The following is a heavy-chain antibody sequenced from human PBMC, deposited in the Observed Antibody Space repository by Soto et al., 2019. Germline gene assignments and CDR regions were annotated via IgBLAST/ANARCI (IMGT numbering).Heavy chain of an antibody. CDR2: INHSGTI. Sequence: SETLSLTCAFYVGSFIGYYWTWIRQPPGEGLEWIGEINHSGTINFNPSLKSRLTISLDTSKEHFSLKLSSVTDADTAAYYCARADRTLVTSYSLDVWGQGTTVTVSS. J-gene: IGHJ6*02. CDR3: ARADRTLVTSYSLDV. CDR1: VGSFIGYY. D-gene: IGHD2-21*02. V-gene: IGHV4-34*01.